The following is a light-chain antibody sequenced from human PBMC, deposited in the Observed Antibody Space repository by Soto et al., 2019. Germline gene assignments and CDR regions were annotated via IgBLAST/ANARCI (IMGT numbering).Light chain of an antibody. J-gene: IGKJ5*01. CDR2: DAS. CDR1: QDISNY. Sequence: SASVGDRVPITCQASQDISNYLNWYQQKLGKAPKLLIYDASNLETGVPSRFSGSGSGTDFTFTISSLQPEDIATYYCQQYSHLITFGQGTLLEIK. CDR3: QQYSHLIT. V-gene: IGKV1-33*01.